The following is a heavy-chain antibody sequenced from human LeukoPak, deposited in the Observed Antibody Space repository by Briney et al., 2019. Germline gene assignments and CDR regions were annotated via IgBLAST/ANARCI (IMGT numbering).Heavy chain of an antibody. J-gene: IGHJ4*02. CDR3: ARDLTTYYYGSGSYYQVY. CDR1: GFTFSSYS. Sequence: GGSLRLSCAASGFTFSSYSMNWVRQAPGKGLEWVASISSSSSYIYYADSVKGRFTISRDNAKNSLYLQMNSLRAEDTAVYYCARDLTTYYYGSGSYYQVYWGQGTLVTVSS. CDR2: ISSSSSYI. V-gene: IGHV3-21*01. D-gene: IGHD3-10*01.